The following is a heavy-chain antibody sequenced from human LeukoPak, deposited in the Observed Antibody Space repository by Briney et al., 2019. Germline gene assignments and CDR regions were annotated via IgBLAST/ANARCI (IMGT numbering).Heavy chain of an antibody. J-gene: IGHJ4*02. CDR3: ARLGALVPAAIWSGYDFWSGYPSDDY. D-gene: IGHD3-3*01. Sequence: GGSLRLSCAASGFTFSSYAMHWVRQAPGKGLEWVAVISYDGSNKYYADSVKGRFTISRDNSKNTLYLQMNSLRAEDTAVYYCARLGALVPAAIWSGYDFWSGYPSDDYWGQGTLDTVSS. CDR2: ISYDGSNK. CDR1: GFTFSSYA. V-gene: IGHV3-30-3*01.